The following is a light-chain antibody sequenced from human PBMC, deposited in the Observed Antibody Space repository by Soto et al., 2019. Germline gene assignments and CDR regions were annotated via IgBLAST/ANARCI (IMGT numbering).Light chain of an antibody. CDR1: QSVLYSSNNKNY. V-gene: IGKV4-1*01. CDR3: QQYYSTLPT. CDR2: RAS. J-gene: IGKJ1*01. Sequence: DIVMTQSQDSLAVSLGERATINCKSSQSVLYSSNNKNYLAWYQQKPGQPPKLLIYRASTRESGVPDRFSGSGSGTDFTLTISSLQAEDVAVYYCQQYYSTLPTFGQGTKVEIK.